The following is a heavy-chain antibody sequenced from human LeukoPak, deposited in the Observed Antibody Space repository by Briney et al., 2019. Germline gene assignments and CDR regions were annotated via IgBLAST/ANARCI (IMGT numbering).Heavy chain of an antibody. CDR2: IYPGDSDT. Sequence: GEALKISCRGSGYSFTTYWIGWVRQMPGKGLEWMGIIYPGDSDTRYTPSFQGQVTMSADKSINTAYLQWSSLKASDTAMYYCARRQGCSSTRHPPDYWGQGTLVTVSS. D-gene: IGHD2-2*01. J-gene: IGHJ4*02. CDR1: GYSFTTYW. V-gene: IGHV5-51*01. CDR3: ARRQGCSSTRHPPDY.